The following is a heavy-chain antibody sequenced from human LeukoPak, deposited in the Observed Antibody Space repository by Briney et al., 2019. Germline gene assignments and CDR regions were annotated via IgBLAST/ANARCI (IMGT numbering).Heavy chain of an antibody. V-gene: IGHV3-21*01. D-gene: IGHD2-15*01. J-gene: IGHJ5*02. CDR3: ARDGAYCSGGTWCSRFDL. Sequence: PGGSLRLSCAASGFTFSPYRMHWVRQAPGKGLEWVSSISSSGSYKYYGDSVKGRFTTSRDNAKNSLYLQLISLRAEDTAVYYCARDGAYCSGGTWCSRFDLWGRGTLVTVSS. CDR1: GFTFSPYR. CDR2: ISSSGSYK.